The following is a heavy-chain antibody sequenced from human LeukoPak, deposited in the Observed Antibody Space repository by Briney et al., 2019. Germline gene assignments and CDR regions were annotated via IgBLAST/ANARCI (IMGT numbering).Heavy chain of an antibody. D-gene: IGHD6-13*01. V-gene: IGHV3-74*01. J-gene: IGHJ5*02. CDR2: LSSDGTRL. Sequence: GGSLRLSCTASGFTFSDYWMHEFRQAPGKGLVWWSRLSSDGTRLDHADSVKGRFTISKDNAKNTLYLQMNSLRAEDTAVYYCARGGSSWSNWLDPCGQGTLVTVSS. CDR1: GFTFSDYW. CDR3: ARGGSSWSNWLDP.